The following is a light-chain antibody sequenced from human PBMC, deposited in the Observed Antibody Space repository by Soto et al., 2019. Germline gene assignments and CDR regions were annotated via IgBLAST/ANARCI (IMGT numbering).Light chain of an antibody. Sequence: EIGLTQSPGTLSLSPGERATLSCRASQNINSRYLAWYQQKPGQAPRLLIYATSSRATGIPDRFSGSGSGTDFTLTIRRLEPEDFAVYYCQQFGSSPGFTFGPGTKVDIK. CDR2: ATS. CDR1: QNINSRY. V-gene: IGKV3-20*01. CDR3: QQFGSSPGFT. J-gene: IGKJ3*01.